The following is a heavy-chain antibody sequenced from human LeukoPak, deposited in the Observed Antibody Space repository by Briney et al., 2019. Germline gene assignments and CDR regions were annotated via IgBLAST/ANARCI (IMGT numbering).Heavy chain of an antibody. CDR3: VRRGVYCNRCSSYFGRY. CDR2: IYYSGST. J-gene: IGHJ4*02. CDR1: GGSLSNQSCY. V-gene: IGHV4-39*01. Sequence: PSETLPHTFPGAGGSLSNQSCYWGCIRQPPGKGLEWIGSIYYSGSTYYNPSLKSRVTISVDTSMNQFSLKLSSVTAADTAVYYCVRRGVYCNRCSSYFGRYWPQGPGVSVPS. D-gene: IGHD2-15*01.